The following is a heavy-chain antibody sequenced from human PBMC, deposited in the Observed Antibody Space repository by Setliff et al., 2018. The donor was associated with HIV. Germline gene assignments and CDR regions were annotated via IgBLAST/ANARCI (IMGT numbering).Heavy chain of an antibody. J-gene: IGHJ4*02. D-gene: IGHD5-18*01. CDR2: IYYSGST. Sequence: SETLSLTCTVSGASISSYYWSWIRQPPGKGLEWIGYIYYSGSTNYNPSLKSRVTISVDTSKNQFSLKLNSVTAAHTAVYYCARTRGYTYGYIDSWAQGTLVTVSS. V-gene: IGHV4-59*08. CDR3: ARTRGYTYGYIDS. CDR1: GASISSYY.